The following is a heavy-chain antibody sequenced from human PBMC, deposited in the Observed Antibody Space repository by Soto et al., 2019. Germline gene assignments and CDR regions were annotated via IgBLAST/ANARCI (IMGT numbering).Heavy chain of an antibody. J-gene: IGHJ4*02. Sequence: QVQLVQSGADVEKPGASVKVSCKASGYSFSSYAIHWVRQAPGQGLEWMGWIHAGNGNTKYSQNFQGRVTISRDTSATTAYMELNGLRSEDTAVYYCARGVAFLDYWGQGTLVTVSS. V-gene: IGHV1-3*01. D-gene: IGHD2-15*01. CDR1: GYSFSSYA. CDR2: IHAGNGNT. CDR3: ARGVAFLDY.